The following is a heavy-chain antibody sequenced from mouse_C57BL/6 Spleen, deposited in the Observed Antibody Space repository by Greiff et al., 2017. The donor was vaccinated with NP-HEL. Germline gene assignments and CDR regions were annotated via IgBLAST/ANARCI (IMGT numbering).Heavy chain of an antibody. Sequence: EVQVVESGGGLVQPGGSLKLSCAASGFTFSDYYMYWVRQTPEKRLEWVAYISNGGGSTYYPDTVKGRFTISRDNAKNTLYLQMSRLKSEDTAMYYCARRAYGSSYRAMDYWGQGTSVTVSS. J-gene: IGHJ4*01. D-gene: IGHD1-1*01. CDR3: ARRAYGSSYRAMDY. V-gene: IGHV5-12*01. CDR1: GFTFSDYY. CDR2: ISNGGGST.